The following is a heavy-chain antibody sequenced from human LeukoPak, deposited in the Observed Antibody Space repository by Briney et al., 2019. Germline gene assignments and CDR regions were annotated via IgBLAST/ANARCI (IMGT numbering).Heavy chain of an antibody. CDR2: IYYSGST. J-gene: IGHJ6*02. D-gene: IGHD2-2*02. V-gene: IGHV4-31*03. CDR3: AREITGYCSSTSCYTGGRMDV. CDR1: GGSISSGGYY. Sequence: SETLSLTCTVSGGSISSGGYYWSWIRQHPGKGLEWIGYIYYSGSTYYNPSLKSRVTISVDTSKNQFSLKLSSVTAADTAVYYCAREITGYCSSTSCYTGGRMDVWGQGTTVTVSS.